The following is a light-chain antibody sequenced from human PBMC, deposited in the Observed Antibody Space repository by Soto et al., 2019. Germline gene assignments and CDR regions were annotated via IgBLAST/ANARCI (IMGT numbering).Light chain of an antibody. V-gene: IGLV1-40*01. Sequence: QSVLTQPPSVSGAPGQRVTISCTGSSSNIGAGYDVHWYQQLPGTAPKLLIYGNSNRPTRVPDRFSGSKSGTSASLAITRLQAEDEADYYCQSYDSSLSRLVFGGGTKLTVL. CDR1: SSNIGAGYD. CDR3: QSYDSSLSRLV. CDR2: GNS. J-gene: IGLJ2*01.